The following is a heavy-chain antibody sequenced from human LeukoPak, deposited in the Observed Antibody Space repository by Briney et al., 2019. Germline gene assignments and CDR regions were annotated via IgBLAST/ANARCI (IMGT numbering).Heavy chain of an antibody. J-gene: IGHJ3*02. D-gene: IGHD3-22*01. CDR2: IKTDGSII. Sequence: GGSLRLSCAASGFIFSNYWMHWVRQAPGKGLVWVSRIKTDGSIISYADSVKGRFTISRDNVENTLYLQMNSLGAEDTAVYYCARDNSSGYDAFDIWGQGTMVAVSS. CDR1: GFIFSNYW. V-gene: IGHV3-74*01. CDR3: ARDNSSGYDAFDI.